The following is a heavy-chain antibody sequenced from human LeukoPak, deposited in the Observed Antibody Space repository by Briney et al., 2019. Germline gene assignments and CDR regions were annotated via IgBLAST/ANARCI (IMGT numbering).Heavy chain of an antibody. V-gene: IGHV3-23*01. CDR1: GFTFRNYA. Sequence: GGSLSLSCALSGFTFRNYAMKWVRQAPERGLEWVRTISGGGDTTYHADSVNSRFTTYRDDSRSTLYLQMNRLRAEDTAKYYCAKCEAGVATICGGLYYWGERTLVTVSS. J-gene: IGHJ4*02. CDR2: ISGGGDTT. D-gene: IGHD5-12*01. CDR3: AKCEAGVATICGGLYY.